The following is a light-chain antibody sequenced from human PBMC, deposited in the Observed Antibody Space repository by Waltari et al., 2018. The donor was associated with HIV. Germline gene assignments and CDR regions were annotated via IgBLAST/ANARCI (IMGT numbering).Light chain of an antibody. J-gene: IGLJ3*02. Sequence: QSALTQPRSVSGSPGQSVTISCTGTSSDVGAYNYVSWYQRHPGKAPELMMFDVTKRPSGVPDRFPGSKSGNTASLTISGLQAEDEADYYCCSYAGRYILVFGGGTKLTVL. CDR1: SSDVGAYNY. CDR3: CSYAGRYILV. CDR2: DVT. V-gene: IGLV2-11*01.